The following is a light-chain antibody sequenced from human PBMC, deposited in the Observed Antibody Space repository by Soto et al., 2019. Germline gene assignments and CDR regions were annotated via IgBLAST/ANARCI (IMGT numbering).Light chain of an antibody. CDR2: GAS. J-gene: IGKJ2*01. CDR1: QSVSSSY. Sequence: EIVLTQSPGTLSLSPGERATLSCRASQSVSSSYSAWYQQKPGQAPRLLIYGASSRATGIPDRFSGSGSGTDFTLTISRLEPEDFAVYYCQQYGSSPVYTFGQGTKLEIK. CDR3: QQYGSSPVYT. V-gene: IGKV3-20*01.